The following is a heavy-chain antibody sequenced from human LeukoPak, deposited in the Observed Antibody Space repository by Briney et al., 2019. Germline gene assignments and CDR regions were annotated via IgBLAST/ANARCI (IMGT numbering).Heavy chain of an antibody. D-gene: IGHD6-6*01. V-gene: IGHV1-8*03. CDR2: MNPNSGNT. CDR3: ARGRGGAARADY. Sequence: GASVKVSCKASGYTFTSYYMHWVRQATGQGLEWMGWMNPNSGNTGYAQKFQGRVTITRNTSISTAYMELSSLRSEDTAVYYCARGRGGAARADYWGQGTLVTVSS. CDR1: GYTFTSYY. J-gene: IGHJ4*02.